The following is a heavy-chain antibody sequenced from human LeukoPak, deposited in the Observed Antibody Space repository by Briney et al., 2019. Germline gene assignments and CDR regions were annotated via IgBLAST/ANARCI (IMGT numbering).Heavy chain of an antibody. CDR1: GGSFSGYY. Sequence: SETLSLTCAVYGGSFSGYYWSWIRQPPGKGLEWIGYIYYSGSTYYNPSLKSRVTISVDTSKNQFSLKLSSVTAADTAVYYCARPNYYYYGMDVWGQGTTVTVSS. CDR2: IYYSGST. CDR3: ARPNYYYYGMDV. J-gene: IGHJ6*02. V-gene: IGHV4-30-4*08.